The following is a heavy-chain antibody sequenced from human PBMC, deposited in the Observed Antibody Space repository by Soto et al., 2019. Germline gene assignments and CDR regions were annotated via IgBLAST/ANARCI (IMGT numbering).Heavy chain of an antibody. CDR3: AHRPSGWYLFDY. J-gene: IGHJ4*02. V-gene: IGHV2-5*01. CDR2: IYWNDDK. Sequence: SGPTGEPTQTLTLTCTFSGFSLSTSGLGVGWIRQPPGKALEWLALIYWNDDKRYSPSLKARLTITKVTSKNQVVLTMTNMDPVDTATYCCAHRPSGWYLFDYWGQGTLVTVSS. CDR1: GFSLSTSGLG. D-gene: IGHD6-19*01.